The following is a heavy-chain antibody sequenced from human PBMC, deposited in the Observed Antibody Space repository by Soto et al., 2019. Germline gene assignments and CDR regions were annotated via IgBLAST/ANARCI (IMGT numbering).Heavy chain of an antibody. CDR2: IIPIFGTA. CDR1: GGTFSSYA. Sequence: SVKVSCKASGGTFSSYAISWVRQAPGQGLEWMGGIIPIFGTANYAQKFQGRVTITADKSTSTAYMELSSLRSEDTAVYYCAGDSSSWYYFDYWGQGTLVTVSS. CDR3: AGDSSSWYYFDY. J-gene: IGHJ4*02. D-gene: IGHD6-13*01. V-gene: IGHV1-69*06.